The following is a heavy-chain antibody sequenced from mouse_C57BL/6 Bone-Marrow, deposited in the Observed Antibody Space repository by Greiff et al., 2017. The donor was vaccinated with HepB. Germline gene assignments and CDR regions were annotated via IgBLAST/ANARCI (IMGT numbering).Heavy chain of an antibody. CDR3: TSFLWSLFAY. D-gene: IGHD1-1*02. CDR1: GFNIKDDY. Sequence: EVQLQQSGAELVRPGASVKLSCTASGFNIKDDYMHWVKQRPEQGLEWIGWIDPENGDTEYASKFQGKATITADTSSNTAYLQLSSLTSEDTAVYYCTSFLWSLFAYWGQGTLVTVSA. V-gene: IGHV14-4*01. CDR2: IDPENGDT. J-gene: IGHJ3*01.